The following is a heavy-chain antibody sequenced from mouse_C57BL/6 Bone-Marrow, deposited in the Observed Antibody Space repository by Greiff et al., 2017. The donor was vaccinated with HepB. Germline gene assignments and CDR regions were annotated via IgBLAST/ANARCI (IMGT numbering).Heavy chain of an antibody. CDR3: ARRKDSSGSAFAY. Sequence: EVQLQQSGPELVKPGASVKISCKASGYSFTGYYMNWVKQSPEKSLEWIGEINPSTGGTTYNQKFKAKATLTVDKSSSTAYMQLKSLTSEDSAVYYCARRKDSSGSAFAYWGQGTLVTVSA. D-gene: IGHD3-2*02. CDR1: GYSFTGYY. V-gene: IGHV1-42*01. J-gene: IGHJ3*01. CDR2: INPSTGGT.